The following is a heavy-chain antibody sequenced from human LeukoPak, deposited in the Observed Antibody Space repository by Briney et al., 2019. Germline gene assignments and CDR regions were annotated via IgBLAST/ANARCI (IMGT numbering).Heavy chain of an antibody. D-gene: IGHD6-19*01. V-gene: IGHV3-23*01. CDR3: AKRIVVAGRYFDY. CDR1: GFTFSRYV. CDR2: ITGSSTSDT. Sequence: QPGGSLRLSCAASGFTFSRYVMSWVRQAPGKGLEWVSTITGSSTSDTYYADSVRGRFTIARDDSKNSLYLQMNSLRAEDTAVYYCAKRIVVAGRYFDYWGQGTLVTVSS. J-gene: IGHJ4*02.